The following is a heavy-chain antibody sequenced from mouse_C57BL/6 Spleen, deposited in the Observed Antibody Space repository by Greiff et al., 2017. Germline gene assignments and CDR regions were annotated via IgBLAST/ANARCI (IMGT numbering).Heavy chain of an antibody. CDR2: IRNKANGYTT. J-gene: IGHJ4*01. D-gene: IGHD2-10*01. CDR3: ARYAYYGNYVSYAMDY. Sequence: EVKLMESGGGLVQPGGSLSLSCAASGFTFTDYYMSWVRQPPGKALEWLGFIRNKANGYTTEYSASVKGRFTISRDNSQSILYLQMNALRAEDSATYYGARYAYYGNYVSYAMDYWGQGTSVTVSS. V-gene: IGHV7-3*01. CDR1: GFTFTDYY.